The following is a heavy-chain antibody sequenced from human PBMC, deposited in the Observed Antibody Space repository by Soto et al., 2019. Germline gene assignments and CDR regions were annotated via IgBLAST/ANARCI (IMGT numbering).Heavy chain of an antibody. CDR1: GFTFSSYT. CDR2: ISYDDGVNK. Sequence: QVHLVESGGAVVQPGRSLRLSCAASGFTFSSYTMHWVRQAPGKGLEWGAVISYDDGVNKYYADSVQGLFTISRDNSKKSLCLQMNCPRAEDTAVYYCARRIAVAVTPEFVYWGQGALGSVSS. D-gene: IGHD6-19*01. CDR3: ARRIAVAVTPEFVY. V-gene: IGHV3-30-3*01. J-gene: IGHJ4*02.